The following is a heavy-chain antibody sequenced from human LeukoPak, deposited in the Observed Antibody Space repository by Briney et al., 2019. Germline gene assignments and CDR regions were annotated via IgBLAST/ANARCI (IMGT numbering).Heavy chain of an antibody. CDR2: IYYSGST. J-gene: IGHJ1*01. Sequence: SETLSLTCTDPGGSVGSFPYYWAWIRQPPGMGLEWIGSIYYSGSTFYNPSLKSRVTISVDTSKNQFSLKLSSVTAADTAVYYCARIQRGSPPGGVFQHWGQGTLVTVSS. V-gene: IGHV4-39*07. D-gene: IGHD3-16*01. CDR1: GGSVGSFPYY. CDR3: ARIQRGSPPGGVFQH.